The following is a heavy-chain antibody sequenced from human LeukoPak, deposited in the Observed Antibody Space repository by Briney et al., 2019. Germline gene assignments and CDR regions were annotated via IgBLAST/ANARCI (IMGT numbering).Heavy chain of an antibody. V-gene: IGHV4-34*01. CDR2: INHSGST. CDR1: GGSFSGYY. J-gene: IGHJ4*02. CDR3: ARYVVGAHFDY. D-gene: IGHD1-26*01. Sequence: SETLSLTCAVYGGSFSGYYWSWIRQPPGKGPEWIGEINHSGSTNYNPSLKSRVTISVDTSKNQFSLKLSSVTAADTAVYYCARYVVGAHFDYWGQGTLVTVSS.